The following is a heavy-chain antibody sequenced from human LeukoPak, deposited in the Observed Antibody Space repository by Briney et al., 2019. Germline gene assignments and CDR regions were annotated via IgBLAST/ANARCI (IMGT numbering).Heavy chain of an antibody. CDR3: ARVSIGAWYFDL. CDR2: IHTDGSIT. Sequence: PGGSLRLSCAASGFTFSSYWMHWVRQAPGKGLVWVSRIHTDGSITNYADSVKGRFTISRDNAKNTLYLQMNSLRAEDTAVYYCARVSIGAWYFDLWGRGTLVTVSS. CDR1: GFTFSSYW. V-gene: IGHV3-74*01. J-gene: IGHJ2*01. D-gene: IGHD3-16*01.